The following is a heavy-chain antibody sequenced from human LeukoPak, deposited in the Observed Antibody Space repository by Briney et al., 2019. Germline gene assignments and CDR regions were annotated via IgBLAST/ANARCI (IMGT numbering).Heavy chain of an antibody. V-gene: IGHV4-59*08. CDR1: GGSISSYY. CDR2: IYYSGST. D-gene: IGHD3-22*01. Sequence: SETLSLTCTVSGGSISSYYWSWIRQPPGKGLEWIGYIYYSGSTNYNPSLKSRVTISVDTSKNQFSLKLSSVTAADTAVYYCAGFGSSGPYYFDYGGQGTLVTVSS. CDR3: AGFGSSGPYYFDY. J-gene: IGHJ4*02.